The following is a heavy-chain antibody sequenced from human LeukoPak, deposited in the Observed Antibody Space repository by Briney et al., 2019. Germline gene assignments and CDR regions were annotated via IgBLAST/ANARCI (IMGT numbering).Heavy chain of an antibody. V-gene: IGHV3-21*01. CDR2: IISSSSSR. CDR1: GFTFSSYS. D-gene: IGHD3-9*01. CDR3: ARDSSAGYYRVFAY. Sequence: GGSLRLSCAASGFTFSSYSMNWVRQAPGKGLEWVSSIISSSSSRYYADSVKGRFTISRDNAKNSLFLQMNSLRADGTAVYYCARDSSAGYYRVFAYWGQGTLVTVSS. J-gene: IGHJ4*02.